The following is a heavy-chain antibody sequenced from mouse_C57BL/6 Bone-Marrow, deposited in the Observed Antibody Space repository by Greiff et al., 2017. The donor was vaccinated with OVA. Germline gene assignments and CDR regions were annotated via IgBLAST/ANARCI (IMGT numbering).Heavy chain of an antibody. J-gene: IGHJ4*01. D-gene: IGHD1-1*01. CDR1: GFTFSSYA. V-gene: IGHV5-4*03. Sequence: EVKLVESGGGLVKPGGSLKLSCAASGFTFSSYAMSWVRQTPEKRLEWVATISDGGSYTYYPDNVKGRFTISRDNAKNTLYLQMSHLKTEDTARYYCAGSTVVAPKGCGGQGTSVTVSS. CDR2: ISDGGSYT. CDR3: AGSTVVAPKGC.